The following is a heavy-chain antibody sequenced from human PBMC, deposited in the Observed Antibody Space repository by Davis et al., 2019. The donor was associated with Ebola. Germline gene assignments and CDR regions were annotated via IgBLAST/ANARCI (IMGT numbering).Heavy chain of an antibody. J-gene: IGHJ4*02. D-gene: IGHD3-9*01. CDR2: IYYTGST. CDR3: ARGPGIRYFDWLLYRPFDY. CDR1: GGSISSSPDY. Sequence: MPGGSLRLSCTVSGGSISSSPDYWGWIRQPPGKGLEWIGSIYYTGSTYYNPSLESRVTISVDTSKNQFSLKLSSVTAADTAVYYCARGPGIRYFDWLLYRPFDYWGQGTLVTVSS. V-gene: IGHV4-39*07.